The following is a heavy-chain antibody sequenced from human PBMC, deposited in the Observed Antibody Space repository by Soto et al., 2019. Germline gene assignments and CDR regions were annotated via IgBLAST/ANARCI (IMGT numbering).Heavy chain of an antibody. D-gene: IGHD6-13*01. Sequence: VGSLRLSCAASGFTFSSYAVSWVRQAPGKGLEWVSAISGSGGSTYYADSVKGRFTNSRDNSKNTLYLQMNSLRCEDTAVYYCAKDRKQQLVRGFDYWGQGTLVTVSS. J-gene: IGHJ4*02. CDR1: GFTFSSYA. CDR2: ISGSGGST. V-gene: IGHV3-23*01. CDR3: AKDRKQQLVRGFDY.